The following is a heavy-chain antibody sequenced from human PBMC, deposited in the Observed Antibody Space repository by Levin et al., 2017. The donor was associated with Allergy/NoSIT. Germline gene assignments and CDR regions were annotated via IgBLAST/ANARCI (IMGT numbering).Heavy chain of an antibody. CDR2: INHSGSP. J-gene: IGHJ3*02. D-gene: IGHD3-10*01. CDR3: AGATLWFGADDACDI. V-gene: IGHV4-34*01. Sequence: SETLSLTCAVYGGSFSDHSWTWIRQPPGKGLEWIGEINHSGSPIYNPSLKSRVTISVDTSKNHFSLRLTSVSAADTAVYYCAGATLWFGADDACDIWGQGTLVTVSS. CDR1: GGSFSDHS.